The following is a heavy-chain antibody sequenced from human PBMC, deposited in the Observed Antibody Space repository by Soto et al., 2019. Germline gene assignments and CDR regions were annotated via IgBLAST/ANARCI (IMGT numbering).Heavy chain of an antibody. D-gene: IGHD3-10*01. J-gene: IGHJ4*02. CDR3: ARVVGSSGDYFDY. V-gene: IGHV4-34*01. CDR2: INHSGST. CDR1: GGSFSGYY. Sequence: QVQLQQWGAGLLKPSETLSLICAVYGGSFSGYYWSWIRQPPGKGLEWIGEINHSGSTNDNPSLKSRVXXSXDXXKNQFSLKMRSVTAADTAVYYCARVVGSSGDYFDYWGQGTLVTVSS.